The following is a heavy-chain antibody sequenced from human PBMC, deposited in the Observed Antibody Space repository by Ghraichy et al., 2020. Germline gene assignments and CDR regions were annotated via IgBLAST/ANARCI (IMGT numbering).Heavy chain of an antibody. CDR2: INPNSGGT. J-gene: IGHJ6*02. CDR1: GYTFTGYY. D-gene: IGHD5-24*01. V-gene: IGHV1-2*02. CDR3: ARAPLQYYYYYGMDV. Sequence: ASVKVSCKASGYTFTGYYMHWVRQAPGQGLEWMGWINPNSGGTNYAQKFQGRVTMTRDTSISTAYMELSRLRSDDTAVYYCARAPLQYYYYYGMDVWGQGTTVTVSS.